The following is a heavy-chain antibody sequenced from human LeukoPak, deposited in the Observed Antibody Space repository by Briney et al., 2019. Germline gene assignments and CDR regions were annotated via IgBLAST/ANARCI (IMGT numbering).Heavy chain of an antibody. Sequence: SETLSLTCTVSGGSISTTNYYWGWIRQPPGRDLEWIGSVYSSGNTYYNPSLESRVTISVDTSKNQLSLKLTSATAADTSVYYCARHSGLRSPFDPWGQGTLVTVSS. J-gene: IGHJ5*02. CDR2: VYSSGNT. CDR1: GGSISTTNYY. V-gene: IGHV4-39*01. D-gene: IGHD3-3*01. CDR3: ARHSGLRSPFDP.